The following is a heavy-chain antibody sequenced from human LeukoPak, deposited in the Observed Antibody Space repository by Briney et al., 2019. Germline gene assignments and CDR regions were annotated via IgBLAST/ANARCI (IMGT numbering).Heavy chain of an antibody. CDR1: GFTFSSYA. D-gene: IGHD5-24*01. Sequence: GGSLRLSCAASGFTFSSYAMNWVRQAPGKGLEWVSDISASGTSTNYVDSVEGRFTISRDNSNNTLFLQMNSLRAEDTAVYYCAKDAPRDGYSYDYWGQGTLVTVSS. V-gene: IGHV3-23*01. CDR2: ISASGTST. CDR3: AKDAPRDGYSYDY. J-gene: IGHJ4*02.